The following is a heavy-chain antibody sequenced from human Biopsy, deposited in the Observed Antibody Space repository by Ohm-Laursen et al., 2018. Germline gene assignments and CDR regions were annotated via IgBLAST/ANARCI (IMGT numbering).Heavy chain of an antibody. CDR1: GYTFTDYH. J-gene: IGHJ5*02. V-gene: IGHV1-2*02. CDR3: ARERDP. CDR2: IDTINGGA. Sequence: SEKVSCKASGYTFTDYHVHWVRQAPGHGLEWMGWIDTINGGARYAQKFQGRITMTRDTSISTAYMELSRLTSDATAVYYCARERDPWGQGTLVTVSS.